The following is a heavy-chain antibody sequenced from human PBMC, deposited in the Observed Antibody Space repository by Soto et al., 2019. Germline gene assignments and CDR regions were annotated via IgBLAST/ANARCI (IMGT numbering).Heavy chain of an antibody. V-gene: IGHV3-53*01. CDR1: GFRFSYS. J-gene: IGHJ4*02. D-gene: IGHD5-12*01. CDR3: ATDARGPCED. Sequence: PRGSLRLSCSVAGFRFSYSMSWVRQAPGTGLECVSFIHSDGSTHYTDSVRGRFTISRDNSKNTLYLQMDRLRVDDTAGDCWATDARGPCEDWGQRTLVTVS. CDR2: IHSDGST.